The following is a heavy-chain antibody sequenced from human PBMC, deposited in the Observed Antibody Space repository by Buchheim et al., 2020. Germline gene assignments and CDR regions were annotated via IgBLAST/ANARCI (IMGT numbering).Heavy chain of an antibody. V-gene: IGHV3-74*01. D-gene: IGHD5-18*01. CDR2: INTDGSTT. CDR1: GFTFSGHW. CDR3: ARSDNYGYGY. Sequence: EVQLVESGGGLVQPGGSLRLSCAASGFTFSGHWMHWVRQAPGKGLVWVSHINTDGSTTNYAGSVKGRFTISRDNAKNTLYLQMNRLGAEDTAVYYCARSDNYGYGYWGQGTL. J-gene: IGHJ4*02.